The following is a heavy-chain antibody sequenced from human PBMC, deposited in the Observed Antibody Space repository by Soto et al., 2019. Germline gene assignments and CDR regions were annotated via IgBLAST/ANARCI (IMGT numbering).Heavy chain of an antibody. CDR1: GYTFSDHD. V-gene: IGHV1-8*01. Sequence: QVQLVQSGAEVKKPGASVKVSCKASGYTFSDHDINWVRQASGQGPEWLGWMNPNSGDTGYAQNFQGRVTMTRDTSKRTAYMELSSLRSEDTAVYYCARVGVNWNDDYFDYWGQGTLVTVSS. CDR2: MNPNSGDT. CDR3: ARVGVNWNDDYFDY. J-gene: IGHJ4*02. D-gene: IGHD1-1*01.